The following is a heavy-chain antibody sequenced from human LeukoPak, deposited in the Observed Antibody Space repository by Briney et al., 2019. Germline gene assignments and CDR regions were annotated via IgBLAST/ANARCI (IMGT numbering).Heavy chain of an antibody. J-gene: IGHJ4*02. CDR2: IYSGGST. V-gene: IGHV3-53*01. Sequence: GGSLRLPCAASGLIVSSNYMSWVRQAPGKGLEWVSVIYSGGSTYYADSVKGRFTISRDNSKNTLYLQMNSLRVEDTAVYYCAGGSGSGLDYWGQGTLVTVSS. CDR3: AGGSGSGLDY. D-gene: IGHD3-10*01. CDR1: GLIVSSNY.